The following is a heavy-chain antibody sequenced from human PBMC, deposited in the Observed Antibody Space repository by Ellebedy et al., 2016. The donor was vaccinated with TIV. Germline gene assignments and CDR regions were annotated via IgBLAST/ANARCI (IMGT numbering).Heavy chain of an antibody. CDR3: ARNRYCSRGNYYALGY. V-gene: IGHV3-74*01. Sequence: PGGSLRLSCAAYRFTFSSYWMRWVRQAPGKGLGWVSLINSEGSSTSYADSVKGRFTISRDNAKNTLYLQMNSLRAEDTSVYYCARNRYCSRGNYYALGYWGQGTLVTVSS. CDR2: INSEGSST. J-gene: IGHJ4*02. CDR1: RFTFSSYW. D-gene: IGHD2-15*01.